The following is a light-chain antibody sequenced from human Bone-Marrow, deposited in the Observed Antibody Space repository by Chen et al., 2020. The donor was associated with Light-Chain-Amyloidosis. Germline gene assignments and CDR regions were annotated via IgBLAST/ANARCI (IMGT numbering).Light chain of an antibody. CDR2: HDT. CDR1: KLGDKY. CDR3: QACDMSTGV. J-gene: IGLJ1*01. V-gene: IGLV3-1*01. Sequence: SYELTQSPSVPVSHGQTATITCSGDKLGDKYVCWYQLKPGHSPVLVIHHDTKRPSGIPERFSGSNSGNTATLTISETQAMDEADYFCQACDMSTGVFGTGTKVTVL.